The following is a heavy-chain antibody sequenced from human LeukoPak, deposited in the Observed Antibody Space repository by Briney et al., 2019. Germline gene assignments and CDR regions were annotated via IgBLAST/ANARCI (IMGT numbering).Heavy chain of an antibody. Sequence: GGSLRLSCAASGFTFSDYYMSWIRQAPGKGLEWVSYISSSGSTIYYADSVKGRFTISRDNAKNSLYLQMNSLRAEDTAVYYCTVVPVAVAGPNWGQGTLVTVSS. J-gene: IGHJ4*02. CDR2: ISSSGSTI. CDR3: TVVPVAVAGPN. V-gene: IGHV3-11*01. D-gene: IGHD6-19*01. CDR1: GFTFSDYY.